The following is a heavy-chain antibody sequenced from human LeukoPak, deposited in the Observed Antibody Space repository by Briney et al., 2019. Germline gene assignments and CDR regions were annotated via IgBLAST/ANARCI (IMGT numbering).Heavy chain of an antibody. CDR2: VSGRGDGT. Sequence: GGALRLSCAASGFTFTSYAMSWVRQAPGKGLEWVSSVSGRGDGTYYADSVKGRFTISRDNSKKTLDLHMDSLRAEDTAVYYCAKERLGGNYGDYAVEYWGQGTMVAVSS. CDR1: GFTFTSYA. J-gene: IGHJ4*02. V-gene: IGHV3-23*01. CDR3: AKERLGGNYGDYAVEY. D-gene: IGHD4-17*01.